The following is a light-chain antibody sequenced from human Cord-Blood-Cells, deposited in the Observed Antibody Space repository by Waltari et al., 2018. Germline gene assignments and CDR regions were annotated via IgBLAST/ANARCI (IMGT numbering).Light chain of an antibody. Sequence: SYVLTQPPSVSVAPGKTARITCGGKNIGRKSVHWYQQKPGQAPVLVIYYDSDRPSGIPERFSGSNSGNTATLTISRVEAGDEADYYCQVWDSSSDHNVVFGGGTKLTVL. CDR1: NIGRKS. CDR3: QVWDSSSDHNVV. V-gene: IGLV3-21*04. J-gene: IGLJ2*01. CDR2: YDS.